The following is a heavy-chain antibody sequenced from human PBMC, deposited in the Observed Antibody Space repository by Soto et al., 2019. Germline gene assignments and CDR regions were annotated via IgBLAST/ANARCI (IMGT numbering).Heavy chain of an antibody. V-gene: IGHV1-2*04. D-gene: IGHD6-13*01. CDR3: ARAIAAAGQDAFDI. CDR2: INPNSGGT. Sequence: QVQLVQSGAEVQKPGASVKVSCKASGYTFTGYYMHWVRQAPGQGLEWMGWINPNSGGTNYAQKFQGWVTMTRDTSISTAYMELSRLRSDDTAVYYCARAIAAAGQDAFDIWGQGTMVTVSS. J-gene: IGHJ3*02. CDR1: GYTFTGYY.